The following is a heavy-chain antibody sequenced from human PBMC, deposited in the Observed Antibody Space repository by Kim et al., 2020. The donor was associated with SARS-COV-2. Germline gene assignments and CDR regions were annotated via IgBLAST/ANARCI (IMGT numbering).Heavy chain of an antibody. V-gene: IGHV3-30*07. Sequence: KGRLIISRDSAKNMLYLQMNSLRAEDTAVYYCARDPSDTVEVPAAVSWFDPWGQGTLVTVSS. J-gene: IGHJ5*02. CDR3: ARDPSDTVEVPAAVSWFDP. D-gene: IGHD2-2*01.